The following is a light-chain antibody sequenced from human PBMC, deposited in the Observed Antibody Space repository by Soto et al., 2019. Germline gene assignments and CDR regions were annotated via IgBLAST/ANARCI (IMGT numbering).Light chain of an antibody. CDR3: QKYNTAPLT. J-gene: IGKJ4*01. V-gene: IGKV1-27*01. Sequence: DVQMTKSPSSLSAFVGDRVTITCRASQGIAPYLAWFQQKPGKVPKLLIYATSTLQSGVPSRFSGSGSGTDFTLTISSLQPGDVATYYCQKYNTAPLTFGGGTKVEIK. CDR1: QGIAPY. CDR2: ATS.